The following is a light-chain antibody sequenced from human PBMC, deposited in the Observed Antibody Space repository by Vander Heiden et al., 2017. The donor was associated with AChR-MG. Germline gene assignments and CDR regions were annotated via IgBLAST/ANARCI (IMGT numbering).Light chain of an antibody. CDR2: AAS. V-gene: IGKV1-39*01. CDR1: QSISSY. CDR3: QQSDSTPQT. J-gene: IGKJ1*01. Sequence: DIQMTQSPSSLSASVGDRVTITCRASQSISSYLNWYQQKPGKAPKLLIYAASSLQSGVPSRFNGSGSGTDFTLTISMLQPEDFATYYCQQSDSTPQTFGQGTKVEIK.